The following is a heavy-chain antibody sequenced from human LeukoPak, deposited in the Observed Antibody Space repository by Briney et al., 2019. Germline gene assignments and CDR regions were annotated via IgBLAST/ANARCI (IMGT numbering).Heavy chain of an antibody. CDR2: ISAYNGNT. CDR1: GYTFTSYG. J-gene: IGHJ6*02. CDR3: ARDRGYSGSYRRYYYGMDV. D-gene: IGHD1-26*01. V-gene: IGHV1-18*01. Sequence: ASVKVSCKASGYTFTSYGISWVRQAPGQGLEWMGWISAYNGNTNYAQKLQGRVTMTTDTSTGTAYMELRSLRSDDTAVYYCARDRGYSGSYRRYYYGMDVWGQGTTVTVSS.